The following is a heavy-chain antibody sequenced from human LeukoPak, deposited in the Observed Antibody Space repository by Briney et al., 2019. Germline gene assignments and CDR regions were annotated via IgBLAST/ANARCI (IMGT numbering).Heavy chain of an antibody. V-gene: IGHV3-7*01. CDR3: ARGRTAYY. CDR1: GFTFSTYW. CDR2: IKQDEAEE. Sequence: GGSLRLSCAASGFTFSTYWMTWVRQAPGKGLEWVANIKQDEAEEYYVDSVKGRFTISRDNAKNSLYLQMNSLRAEDTAVYYCARGRTAYYWGQGTLVTVSS. J-gene: IGHJ4*02.